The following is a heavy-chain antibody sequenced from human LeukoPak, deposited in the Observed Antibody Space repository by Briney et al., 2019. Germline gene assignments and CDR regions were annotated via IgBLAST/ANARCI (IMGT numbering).Heavy chain of an antibody. CDR3: ARDLGAASYYYYGMDV. J-gene: IGHJ6*02. V-gene: IGHV1-69*13. D-gene: IGHD6-13*01. CDR2: IIPIFTTA. CDR1: GGTFSSYA. Sequence: VASVKVSCKASGGTFSSYAISWVRQAPGQGLEWMGSIIPIFTTANYAQKFQGRVTITADESTSIAYMELSSLRSEDTAVYYCARDLGAASYYYYGMDVWGQGTTVTVSS.